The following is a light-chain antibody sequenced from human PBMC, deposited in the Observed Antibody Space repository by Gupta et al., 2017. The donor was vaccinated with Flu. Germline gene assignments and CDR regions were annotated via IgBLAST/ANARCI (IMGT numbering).Light chain of an antibody. J-gene: IGKJ2*03. V-gene: IGKV1-5*03. CDR2: KAS. CDR3: QQDNSYPHS. Sequence: DIQMTQSPSTLSASVGDRVTITCRASQSISSWLAWYQQKPGKAPKLLIYKASSLESGVPSRFSGSGSGTEFTLTISSPQPDDFATYYCQQDNSYPHSFGQGTKLEIK. CDR1: QSISSW.